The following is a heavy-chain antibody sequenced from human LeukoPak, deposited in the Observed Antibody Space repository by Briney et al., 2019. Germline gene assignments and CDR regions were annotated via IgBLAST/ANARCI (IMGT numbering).Heavy chain of an antibody. CDR2: IYLDDDK. Sequence: SGPTLVKPSQTLTLTCTFYGFSLSPSGVGVGWIRQPPGKSLEWLALIYLDDDKRYSLSLKSRLTITKDTSKNQVVLTMTNMDPVDTATYYCARIRWELLSDAFDIWGQGTMVTVSS. CDR3: ARIRWELLSDAFDI. J-gene: IGHJ3*02. D-gene: IGHD1-26*01. CDR1: GFSLSPSGVG. V-gene: IGHV2-5*02.